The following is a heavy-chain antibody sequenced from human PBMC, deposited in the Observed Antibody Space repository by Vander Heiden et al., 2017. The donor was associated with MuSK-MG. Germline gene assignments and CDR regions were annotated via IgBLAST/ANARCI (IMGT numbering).Heavy chain of an antibody. D-gene: IGHD6-25*01. CDR1: GGSFSGYY. CDR2: SNHSGST. J-gene: IGHJ5*02. V-gene: IGHV4-34*01. Sequence: QVQLQQWGAGLLTPSETLSLTCAVYGGSFSGYYWSWIRQPPGKGLGWIGESNHSGSTNYNPSLKSRVTISVDTSKNQFSLKLSSVTAADTAVYYCARGPATNWCDPWGQGNLVTVSS. CDR3: ARGPATNWCDP.